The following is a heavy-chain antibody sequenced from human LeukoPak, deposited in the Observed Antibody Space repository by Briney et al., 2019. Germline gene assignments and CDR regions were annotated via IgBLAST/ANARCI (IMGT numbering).Heavy chain of an antibody. CDR1: GDSMSSFY. V-gene: IGHV4-59*01. CDR3: AKLGSPRAF. CDR2: VYYFGNT. Sequence: PSGALSLTCSVSGDSMSSFYWSWIRQPPGKGLEWIGYVYYFGNTDYNPSLKSRVTISADTSKNQFSLNLRSVTAADTAVYYCAKLGSPRAFWGQGILVRVSS. J-gene: IGHJ4*02. D-gene: IGHD3-16*01.